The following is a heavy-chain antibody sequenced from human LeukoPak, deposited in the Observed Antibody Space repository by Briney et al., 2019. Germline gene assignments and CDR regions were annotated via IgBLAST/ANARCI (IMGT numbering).Heavy chain of an antibody. J-gene: IGHJ6*03. CDR1: GFTFSSYS. CDR3: ARDATTAVGWVYMDV. Sequence: GGSLRLSCAASGFTFSSYSMSWVRQAPGKGLEWLLHISTSGSTIYYANSVKGRFTISRDNAKNSVYLQMNSLTAEDTGLYYCARDATTAVGWVYMDVWGKGTTVTISS. D-gene: IGHD6-13*01. CDR2: ISTSGSTI. V-gene: IGHV3-48*04.